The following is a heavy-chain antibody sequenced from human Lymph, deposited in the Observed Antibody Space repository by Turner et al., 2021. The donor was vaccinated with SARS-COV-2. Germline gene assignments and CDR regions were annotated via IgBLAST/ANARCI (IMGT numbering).Heavy chain of an antibody. CDR1: GFTLDNYC. V-gene: IGHV3-20*01. J-gene: IGHJ4*02. Sequence: EVQLVESGGGVVRPGGSLRLYCAASGFTLDNYCMSWVRQAPGRGLEWVPNINWNGGSTGYADSVKGRFTISRDNAKNSLYLQVNSLRAEDTALYHCARGTGAADYWGQGTLVTVSS. CDR3: ARGTGAADY. D-gene: IGHD7-27*01. CDR2: INWNGGST.